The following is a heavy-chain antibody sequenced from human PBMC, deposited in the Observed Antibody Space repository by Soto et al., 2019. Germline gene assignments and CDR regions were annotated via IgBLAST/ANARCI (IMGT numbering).Heavy chain of an antibody. V-gene: IGHV3-48*02. J-gene: IGHJ4*02. D-gene: IGHD6-19*01. CDR2: ISSGSSSGTTI. CDR1: VFSFSSYA. Sequence: TWWSLRLSCSASVFSFSSYAMNWSRQAPGKGLEWVSYISSGSSSGTTIYYADSVKGRFTISRDNAKNSLYLQMNSLRDEDTAVYYCATSGSSGWDFDYWGPGTLVTVSS. CDR3: ATSGSSGWDFDY.